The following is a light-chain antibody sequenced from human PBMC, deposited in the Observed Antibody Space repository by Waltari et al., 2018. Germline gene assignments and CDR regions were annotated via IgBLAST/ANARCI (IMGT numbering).Light chain of an antibody. V-gene: IGKV3-15*01. J-gene: IGKJ1*01. Sequence: ETVMTQSPGTLSVSPGERATLSCRASQSVSSNLAWYQQKPGKAPRPLIYGASTRTTGIPARFSGSGSGTEFTLTITSLQSEDFAVYYCQQYNNWPQTCGQGTKVEI. CDR3: QQYNNWPQT. CDR1: QSVSSN. CDR2: GAS.